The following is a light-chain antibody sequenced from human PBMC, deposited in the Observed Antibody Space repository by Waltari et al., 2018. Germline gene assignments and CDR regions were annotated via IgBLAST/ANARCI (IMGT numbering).Light chain of an antibody. CDR2: KAS. Sequence: DIQMTQSPSTLSASVGDRVTITCRASQSISSWLAWYQQKPEKAPKLLIYKASSLESGVPSRFSGRGSGTEFTLTISSLQPDDFATYYGQQYNSYLWTFGQGTKVEIK. CDR1: QSISSW. V-gene: IGKV1-5*03. J-gene: IGKJ1*01. CDR3: QQYNSYLWT.